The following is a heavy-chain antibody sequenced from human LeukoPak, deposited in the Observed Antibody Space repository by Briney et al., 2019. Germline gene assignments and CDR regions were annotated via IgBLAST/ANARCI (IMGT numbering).Heavy chain of an antibody. CDR1: GGSISNNY. V-gene: IGHV4-59*01. CDR3: ARVSVAGTSVDY. J-gene: IGHJ4*02. CDR2: FYNSGST. Sequence: SETLSLTCTVSGGSISNNYWTWIRQPPGKGLEWIGYFYNSGSTNYNPSLKSRVTISVDTSRNQFSLKLSSVTAADTAVYYCARVSVAGTSVDYWGQGTLVTVSS. D-gene: IGHD6-19*01.